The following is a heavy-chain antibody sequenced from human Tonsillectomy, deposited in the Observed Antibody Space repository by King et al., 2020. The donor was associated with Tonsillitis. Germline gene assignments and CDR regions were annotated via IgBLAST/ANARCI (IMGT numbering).Heavy chain of an antibody. CDR2: IYYIGKT. J-gene: IGHJ5*02. CDR1: GGSISDTSYH. Sequence: LQLQESGPGLVKPSETLSLTCIVSGGSISDTSYHWGWLRQPPGKGLEWIGRIYYIGKTYYNSSLKSRVTILVDTSKNQFSLKLSSVTAADTAVYYCARDPGYSRGFDPWGQGTLVTVSS. D-gene: IGHD3-22*01. CDR3: ARDPGYSRGFDP. V-gene: IGHV4-39*02.